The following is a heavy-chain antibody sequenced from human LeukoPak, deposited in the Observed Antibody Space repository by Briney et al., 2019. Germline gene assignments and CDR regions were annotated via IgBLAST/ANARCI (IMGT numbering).Heavy chain of an antibody. CDR1: GYIFTSYF. Sequence: ASVKVSCKASGYIFTSYFMQWVRQASGQGLEWMAIMNPSGGSTTFAQKFQGRVTMTRDTSTSTVYMELSSLRSEDTAVYYCARRSGSAAIDYWGQGTLVTVSS. J-gene: IGHJ4*02. D-gene: IGHD6-13*01. CDR3: ARRSGSAAIDY. V-gene: IGHV1-46*01. CDR2: MNPSGGST.